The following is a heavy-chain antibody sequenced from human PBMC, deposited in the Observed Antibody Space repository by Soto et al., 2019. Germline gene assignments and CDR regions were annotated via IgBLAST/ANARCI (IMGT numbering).Heavy chain of an antibody. Sequence: SRTLSLPCAISGDSVSSNSAAWNWIRQSPSRGLEWLGRTYYRSKWYNDYAVSVKSRITINPDTSKNQFSLQLNSVTPEDTAVYYCAREYSSSWYYYYGMDVWGQGTTVTVSS. CDR2: TYYRSKWYN. D-gene: IGHD6-13*01. CDR3: AREYSSSWYYYYGMDV. J-gene: IGHJ6*02. CDR1: GDSVSSNSAA. V-gene: IGHV6-1*01.